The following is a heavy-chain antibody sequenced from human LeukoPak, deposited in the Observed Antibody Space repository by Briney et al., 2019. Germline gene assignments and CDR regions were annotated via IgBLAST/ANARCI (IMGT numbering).Heavy chain of an antibody. D-gene: IGHD4-11*01. CDR1: GGSISSYY. CDR2: IYYSGST. Sequence: PSETLSLTCTVSGGSISSYYWSWIRQPPGKGLEWIGYIYYSGSTNYNPSLKSRVTMSVDTSKNQFSLKLTSVTAADTAVYYCATDLGSDYSFDYWGQGTLVTVSS. CDR3: ATDLGSDYSFDY. J-gene: IGHJ4*02. V-gene: IGHV4-59*12.